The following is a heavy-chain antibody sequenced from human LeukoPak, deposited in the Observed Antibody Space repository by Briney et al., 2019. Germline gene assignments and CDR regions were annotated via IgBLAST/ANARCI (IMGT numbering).Heavy chain of an antibody. Sequence: SDTLSLTCAVYGGSFSNYYYSWIRQPPGKGLEWIGEINLSGCTNYNPSLKSRVTMSVDTSKKQFSLNLSSVTAADAAVYYCARGVGWPHTMTYYYYYMDVWGKGTPVTVSS. D-gene: IGHD1-26*01. CDR2: INLSGCT. V-gene: IGHV4-34*01. CDR1: GGSFSNYY. J-gene: IGHJ6*03. CDR3: ARGVGWPHTMTYYYYYMDV.